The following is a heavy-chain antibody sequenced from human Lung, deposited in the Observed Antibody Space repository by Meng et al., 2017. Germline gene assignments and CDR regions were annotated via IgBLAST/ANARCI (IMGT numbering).Heavy chain of an antibody. CDR2: ISWNSGSI. Sequence: GGSLRLSCAASGFTFDDYAMHWVRQAPGKGLEWVSGISWNSGSIGYADSVKGRFTISRDNAKNSLYLQMNSLRAEDTALYYCAKDDKGYGGDTGAFDIWGQGTMVTVSS. CDR1: GFTFDDYA. CDR3: AKDDKGYGGDTGAFDI. D-gene: IGHD4-23*01. J-gene: IGHJ3*02. V-gene: IGHV3-9*01.